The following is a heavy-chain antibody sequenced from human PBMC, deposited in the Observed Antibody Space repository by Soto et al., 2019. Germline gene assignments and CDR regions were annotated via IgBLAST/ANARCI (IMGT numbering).Heavy chain of an antibody. Sequence: SETLSLTCAVYGGSFSGYYWSWIRQPPGKGLEWIGEINHSGSTNYNPSLKSRVTISVDTSKNQFSLKLSSVTAADTAVYYCARGRAYYYGSGSRYFDPWGQGTLVTISS. J-gene: IGHJ5*02. D-gene: IGHD3-10*01. CDR2: INHSGST. V-gene: IGHV4-34*01. CDR3: ARGRAYYYGSGSRYFDP. CDR1: GGSFSGYY.